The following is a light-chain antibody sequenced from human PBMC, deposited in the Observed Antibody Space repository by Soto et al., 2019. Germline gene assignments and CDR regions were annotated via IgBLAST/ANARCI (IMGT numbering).Light chain of an antibody. CDR2: AAS. CDR1: QDIGND. V-gene: IGKV1-6*02. J-gene: IGKJ1*01. CDR3: LQDYTYPWT. Sequence: IQMTQSPSSLSASVRDRVTITCRASQDIGNDLGWYQQKPGKAPNLLIYAASSLRSGVPSRFSGSGSGTHFTLTINSLQAEDSATYFCLQDYTYPWTFCQGTKVEIK.